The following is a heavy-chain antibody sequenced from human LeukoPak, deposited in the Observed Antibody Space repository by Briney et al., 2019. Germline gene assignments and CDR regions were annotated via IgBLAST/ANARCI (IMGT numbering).Heavy chain of an antibody. CDR3: AKAGSSGWSSSGGDY. V-gene: IGHV3-23*01. CDR1: GFTFNNFA. Sequence: GGSLRLSCAASGFTFNNFAMSWVRQAPGKGLEWVSTISGSGGSTFYADSVKGRFPISRDSSKNTLFLQMNSLRVEDTAIYYCAKAGSSGWSSSGGDYWGQGSLVTVSS. J-gene: IGHJ4*02. CDR2: ISGSGGST. D-gene: IGHD6-19*01.